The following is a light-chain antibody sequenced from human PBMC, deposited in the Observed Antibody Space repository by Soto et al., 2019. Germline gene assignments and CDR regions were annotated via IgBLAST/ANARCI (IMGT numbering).Light chain of an antibody. CDR3: QQSYTTPLT. CDR2: AAS. Sequence: DIQMTQSPSSLSASVGDRVTITCRASQSIVSSLNWYQQKPGEAPKLLIYAASSLQSGVPSRFSGGGAGTDFTLTISSLQPEDFATYYCQQSYTTPLTFGGGTKVEIK. CDR1: QSIVSS. V-gene: IGKV1-39*01. J-gene: IGKJ4*01.